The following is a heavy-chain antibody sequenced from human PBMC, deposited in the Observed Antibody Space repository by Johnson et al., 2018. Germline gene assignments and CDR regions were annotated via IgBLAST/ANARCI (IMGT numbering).Heavy chain of an antibody. J-gene: IGHJ3*02. Sequence: QVQLQESGPGLVKPSETLSLTCTVSGGSISSFYWTWIRQPPGKGLDWIGYIHYRGSTNYNPSLKSRVTMSVDTSKNQFSLKLSSVTAADTAVFYCAVGYYVSSGYSAFNIWGQGAMVTVSS. D-gene: IGHD3-22*01. V-gene: IGHV4-59*01. CDR2: IHYRGST. CDR3: AVGYYVSSGYSAFNI. CDR1: GGSISSFY.